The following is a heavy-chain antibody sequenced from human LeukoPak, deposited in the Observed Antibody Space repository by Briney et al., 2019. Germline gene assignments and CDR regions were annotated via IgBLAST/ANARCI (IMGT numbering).Heavy chain of an antibody. CDR2: ISWNSGSI. J-gene: IGHJ4*02. CDR1: GFTFDDYA. V-gene: IGHV3-9*01. D-gene: IGHD6-19*01. Sequence: QPGRSLRLPCAASGFTFDDYAMHWVRQAPGKGLEWVSGISWNSGSIGYADSVKGRFTISRDNAKNSLYLQMNSLRAEDTALYYCAKDWQRYSSGWYYYYFDYWGQGTLVTVSS. CDR3: AKDWQRYSSGWYYYYFDY.